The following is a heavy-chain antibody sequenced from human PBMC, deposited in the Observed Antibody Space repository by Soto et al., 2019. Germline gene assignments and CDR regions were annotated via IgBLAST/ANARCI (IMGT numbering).Heavy chain of an antibody. CDR1: GFTFSSYA. CDR2: ISYDGSNK. J-gene: IGHJ3*02. D-gene: IGHD3-10*01. Sequence: QVQLVESGGGVVQPGRSLRLSCAASGFTFSSYAMHWVRQAPGKGLEWVAVISYDGSNKYYADSVKGRFTISRDNSKNTLYLHMNSLRAEDTDVYYCASSVRVGAFDIWGQGTMVTVSS. CDR3: ASSVRVGAFDI. V-gene: IGHV3-30-3*01.